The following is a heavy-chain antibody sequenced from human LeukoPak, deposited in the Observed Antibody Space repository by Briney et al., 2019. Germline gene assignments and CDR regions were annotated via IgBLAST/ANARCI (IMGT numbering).Heavy chain of an antibody. D-gene: IGHD1-1*01. V-gene: IGHV3-23*01. CDR3: ARYTTGRTFGSLREIKRSREIDY. Sequence: SGGSLRLSCAASGSTFSTYAMSWVRQAPGKGLEWVSGMSGSGGSTYYGDSVKGRFTVSRDNSKNSLYLQMNSLRVEDTAVYYCARYTTGRTFGSLREIKRSREIDYWGQGTLVTVSS. CDR2: MSGSGGST. J-gene: IGHJ4*02. CDR1: GSTFSTYA.